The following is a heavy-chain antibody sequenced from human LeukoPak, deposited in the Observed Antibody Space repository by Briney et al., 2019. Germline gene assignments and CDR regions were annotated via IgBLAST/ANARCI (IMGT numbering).Heavy chain of an antibody. V-gene: IGHV1-8*01. Sequence: ASVTVSCKASGYTFTIYDINWVRQATGQGLEWTGWMNPNSGNTGYAQKFQGRVTMTRNTSISTAYMELSSLRSEDTAVYYCAAGGSYSGSYHYWYFDLWGRGTLVTVSS. J-gene: IGHJ2*01. CDR2: MNPNSGNT. CDR1: GYTFTIYD. D-gene: IGHD1-26*01. CDR3: AAGGSYSGSYHYWYFDL.